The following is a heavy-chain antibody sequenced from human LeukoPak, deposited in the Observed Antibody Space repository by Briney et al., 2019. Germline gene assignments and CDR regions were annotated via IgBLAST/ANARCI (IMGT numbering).Heavy chain of an antibody. CDR2: FDPEDGET. V-gene: IGHV1-24*01. CDR1: GYTLTELS. D-gene: IGHD2-2*01. J-gene: IGHJ6*02. CDR3: ATFGSRGYQLLSYYYYGMDV. Sequence: ASVKASCKVSGYTLTELSMHWVRQAPGKVLEWMGGFDPEDGETIYAQKFQGRVIMTEDTSTDTAYMELSSLRSEDTAVYYCATFGSRGYQLLSYYYYGMDVWGQGTTVTVSS.